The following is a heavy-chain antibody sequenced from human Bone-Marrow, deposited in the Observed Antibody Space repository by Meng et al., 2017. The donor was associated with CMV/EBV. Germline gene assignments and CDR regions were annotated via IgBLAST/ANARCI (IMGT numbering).Heavy chain of an antibody. CDR3: AKGMVRGARAMDV. D-gene: IGHD3-10*01. V-gene: IGHV3-23*01. Sequence: GESLKISCAASGFTFSSYAMSWVRQAPGKGLEWVSAISGSGGSTYYADSVKGRFTISRDNSKNTLYLQMNSLRAEDTAVYYCAKGMVRGARAMDVWGQGTTVTVS. CDR1: GFTFSSYA. CDR2: ISGSGGST. J-gene: IGHJ6*02.